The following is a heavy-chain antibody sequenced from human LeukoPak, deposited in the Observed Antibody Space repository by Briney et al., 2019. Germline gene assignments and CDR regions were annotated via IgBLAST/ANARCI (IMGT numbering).Heavy chain of an antibody. CDR3: ARKLDHYLDY. CDR2: TSGSGTST. CDR1: EFSFNNYV. Sequence: GGSLRLSCAASEFSFNNYVMNWVRQDPGKGVEWVSGTSGSGTSTYYADSVRGRFTISRDNSKNTLYLQMNSLRAEDTAVYYCARKLDHYLDYWGQGTLVTVSS. D-gene: IGHD1-1*01. J-gene: IGHJ4*02. V-gene: IGHV3-23*01.